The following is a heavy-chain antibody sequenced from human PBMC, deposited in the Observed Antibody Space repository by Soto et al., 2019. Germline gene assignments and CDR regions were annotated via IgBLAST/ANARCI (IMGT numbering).Heavy chain of an antibody. CDR3: ARGGTTNYYDSSASSHYCDY. CDR2: ISPKTGGT. V-gene: IGHV1-2*02. Sequence: ASVKVSCKASGYTFTDYYMQWVRQAPGEGLELMGWISPKTGGTNYAQKFQGRVTMTRDTSVNTGYMELSSLRSDDTAVYYCARGGTTNYYDSSASSHYCDYWGQGTQVTVSS. D-gene: IGHD3-22*01. CDR1: GYTFTDYY. J-gene: IGHJ4*02.